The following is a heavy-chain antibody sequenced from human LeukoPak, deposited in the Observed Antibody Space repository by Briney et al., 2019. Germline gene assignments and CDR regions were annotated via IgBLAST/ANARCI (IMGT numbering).Heavy chain of an antibody. D-gene: IGHD1-26*01. CDR1: GDTFSNYD. Sequence: ASVKVSCKASGDTFSNYDINWVRQATGQGLEWMGRMNPNSGNTGYAEKFQGRVSMTRDTSISTAYMELTSLTSDDTAVYFCARSKVGATTLPIDYWGQGTLVTVSS. CDR2: MNPNSGNT. V-gene: IGHV1-8*01. J-gene: IGHJ4*02. CDR3: ARSKVGATTLPIDY.